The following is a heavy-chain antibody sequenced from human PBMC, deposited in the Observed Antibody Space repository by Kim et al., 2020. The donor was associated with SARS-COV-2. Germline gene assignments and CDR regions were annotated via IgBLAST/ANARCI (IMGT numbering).Heavy chain of an antibody. D-gene: IGHD6-19*01. CDR3: ARAGLGGYDI. J-gene: IGHJ3*02. V-gene: IGHV3-7*03. Sequence: EKSYVGSGKGRFPTSRDNAKNSLDLQMNSLRAEDTAVYYCARAGLGGYDIWGQGTMVTVSS. CDR2: EK.